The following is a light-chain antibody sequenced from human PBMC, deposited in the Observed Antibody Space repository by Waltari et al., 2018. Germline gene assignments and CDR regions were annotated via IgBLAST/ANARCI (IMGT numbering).Light chain of an antibody. J-gene: IGKJ4*01. CDR1: QSVNTF. CDR2: DAS. CDR3: QQRYNWPPLT. Sequence: EIVLTQSPATLSLSPGERATLSCRASQSVNTFLAWYQQKPGQAPRLLIYDASNRATGIPARFSGSGSGTHFTLTISSLEPEDFAVYYCQQRYNWPPLTFGGGTKVEIK. V-gene: IGKV3-11*01.